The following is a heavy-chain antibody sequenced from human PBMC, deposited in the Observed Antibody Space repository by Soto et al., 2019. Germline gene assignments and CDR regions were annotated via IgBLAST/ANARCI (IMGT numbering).Heavy chain of an antibody. CDR2: MCSDGSSI. D-gene: IGHD5-18*01. CDR1: GFTVSDYY. V-gene: IGHV3-11*01. CDR3: SRGDSPRVPWLDY. Sequence: GGSLRLSCSASGFTVSDYYMRWISQAPGKGLGSLSCMCSDGSSIYYAGAVKCRLTISGGNPRKSLFLQMSSLSIEHTAGYYCSRGDSPRVPWLDYWGQGTLVTVSS. J-gene: IGHJ4*02.